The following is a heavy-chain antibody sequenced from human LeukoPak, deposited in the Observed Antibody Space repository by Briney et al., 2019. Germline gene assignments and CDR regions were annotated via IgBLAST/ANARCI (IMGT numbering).Heavy chain of an antibody. CDR2: TIPIFGTA. D-gene: IGHD3-10*01. J-gene: IGHJ5*02. Sequence: SVKVSCKASGGTFSSYAISWVRQAPGQGLEWMGGTIPIFGTANYAQKFQGRVTITADESTSTAYMELSSLRSEDTAVYYCARDLGKVRGAHPFDPWGQGTLVTVSS. CDR1: GGTFSSYA. CDR3: ARDLGKVRGAHPFDP. V-gene: IGHV1-69*01.